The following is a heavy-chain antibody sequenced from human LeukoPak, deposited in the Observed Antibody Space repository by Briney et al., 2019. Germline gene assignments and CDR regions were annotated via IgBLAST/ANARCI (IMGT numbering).Heavy chain of an antibody. Sequence: PSETLSLTCTVSGGSISSYYWSWIRQPPGLGLELLGTIYYSGSTYYDPSLKTRVTISVDTSRNQFSLKLSSVTASDYAIYYCATMVIPGATYYYYGIDVWGQGTTVTVSS. V-gene: IGHV4-59*04. J-gene: IGHJ6*02. CDR2: IYYSGST. CDR3: ATMVIPGATYYYYGIDV. D-gene: IGHD3-10*01. CDR1: GGSISSYY.